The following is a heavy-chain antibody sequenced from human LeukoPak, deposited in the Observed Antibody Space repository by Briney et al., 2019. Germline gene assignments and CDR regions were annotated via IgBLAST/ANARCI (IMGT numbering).Heavy chain of an antibody. J-gene: IGHJ6*03. CDR3: ARALCYGTSCYGLYYYYNYMDV. D-gene: IGHD2-2*01. CDR1: GYTFTGYY. CDR2: INPNSGGT. Sequence: ASVKVSCKASGYTFTGYYMHWVRQAPGQGLEWMGWINPNSGGTNYAQKFQGRVTMTRDTSISTAYMELSRLRSDDTAVYYCARALCYGTSCYGLYYYYNYMDVWGKGTTVTVSS. V-gene: IGHV1-2*02.